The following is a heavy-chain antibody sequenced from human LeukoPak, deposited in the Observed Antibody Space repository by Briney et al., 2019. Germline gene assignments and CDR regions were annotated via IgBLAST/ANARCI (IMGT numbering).Heavy chain of an antibody. V-gene: IGHV1-8*01. J-gene: IGHJ5*02. D-gene: IGHD6-19*01. Sequence: ASVKVSCKASGYTFTSYDINWVRQATGQGLEWMGWMNPNSGNTGYAQKFQGRVTMTRNTSISTAYMELSSLRSEDTAVYYCARAGPAYSSGPSWFDPWGQGTLVTVSS. CDR3: ARAGPAYSSGPSWFDP. CDR1: GYTFTSYD. CDR2: MNPNSGNT.